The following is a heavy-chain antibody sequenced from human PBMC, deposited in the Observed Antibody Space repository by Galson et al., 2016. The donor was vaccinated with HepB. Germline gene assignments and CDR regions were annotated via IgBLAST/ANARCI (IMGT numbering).Heavy chain of an antibody. CDR2: IYYSGST. D-gene: IGHD1-1*01. J-gene: IGHJ6*03. Sequence: SETLSLTCTVSGGSISSYYWSWIRQPPGKGLEWIGYIYYSGSTNYNPSLKSRVTISVDTSKNQFSLKVSSVTAADTAVYYCARDGLNECYMDVWGKGTTVTVSS. CDR1: GGSISSYY. V-gene: IGHV4-59*01. CDR3: ARDGLNECYMDV.